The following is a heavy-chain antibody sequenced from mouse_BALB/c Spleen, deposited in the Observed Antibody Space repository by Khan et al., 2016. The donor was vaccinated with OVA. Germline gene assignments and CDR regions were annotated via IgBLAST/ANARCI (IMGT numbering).Heavy chain of an antibody. CDR1: GFSLTGCG. D-gene: IGHD1-2*01. V-gene: IGHV2-6-7*02. J-gene: IGHJ3*01. CDR2: IWGDGST. Sequence: VQLQESGPGLVAPSQSLSITCTVSGFSLTGCGINWVRQPPGKGLEWLGMIWGDGSTDYNSALKSRLSISKDNSKSQVFLKMNSLQTDDTARYYCARELRLGGFAYWGQGTLVTVSA. CDR3: ARELRLGGFAY.